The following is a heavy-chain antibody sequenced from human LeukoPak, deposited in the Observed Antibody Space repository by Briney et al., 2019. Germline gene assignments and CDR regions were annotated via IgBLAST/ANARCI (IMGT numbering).Heavy chain of an antibody. CDR1: GFTFDDYA. D-gene: IGHD6-13*01. J-gene: IGHJ4*02. CDR3: AKDNGIAFDY. CDR2: ISWNSGSI. Sequence: GGSLRLSCAASGFTFDDYAMHWVRQAPGKGLEWVSGISWNSGSIGYADSVKGRFTISRDNAKNSLYLQMNSLRAEDTALYYCAKDNGIAFDYWGQGTLVTVSS. V-gene: IGHV3-9*01.